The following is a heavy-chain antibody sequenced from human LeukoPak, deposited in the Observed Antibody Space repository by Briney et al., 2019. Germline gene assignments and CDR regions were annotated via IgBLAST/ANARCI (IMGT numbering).Heavy chain of an antibody. CDR1: SGSISSSSYY. V-gene: IGHV4-39*07. Sequence: SETLSLTCTVSSGSISSSSYYWGWIRQPPGKGLEWIGSIYYSGSTYYNPSLKSRVTISVDTSKNQFSLKLSSVTAADTAVYYCARESQQQLVWRGWFDPWGQGTLVTVSS. CDR2: IYYSGST. CDR3: ARESQQQLVWRGWFDP. J-gene: IGHJ5*02. D-gene: IGHD6-13*01.